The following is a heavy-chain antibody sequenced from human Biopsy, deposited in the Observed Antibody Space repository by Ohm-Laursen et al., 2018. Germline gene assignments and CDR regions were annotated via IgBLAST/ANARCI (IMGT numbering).Heavy chain of an antibody. CDR2: ISASGNHI. V-gene: IGHV3-21*01. CDR1: GFTFSGFS. CDR3: ARDGEAKYCKHGVCPSDF. J-gene: IGHJ4*02. D-gene: IGHD2-8*01. Sequence: LRLSCAASGFTFSGFSMNWVRQAPGKGLEWVSSISASGNHIYYTDSVKGRFTVSRDNGKNSVYLQMNSLRVEDTAVHYCARDGEAKYCKHGVCPSDFWGQGTLVTVSS.